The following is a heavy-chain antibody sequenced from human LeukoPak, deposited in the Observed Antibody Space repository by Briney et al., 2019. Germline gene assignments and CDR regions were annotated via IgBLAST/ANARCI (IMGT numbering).Heavy chain of an antibody. V-gene: IGHV4-39*07. J-gene: IGHJ6*03. Sequence: SETLSLTCTVSGGSISSSSYYWGWIRQPPGKGLEWIGSNYYSGSTYYNPSLKSRVTMSVDKSKTQFSLKLSSVTAADTAVYYCARESGRVATVRTRDYYYYMDVWGKGTTVTVSS. D-gene: IGHD4-11*01. CDR2: NYYSGST. CDR1: GGSISSSSYY. CDR3: ARESGRVATVRTRDYYYYMDV.